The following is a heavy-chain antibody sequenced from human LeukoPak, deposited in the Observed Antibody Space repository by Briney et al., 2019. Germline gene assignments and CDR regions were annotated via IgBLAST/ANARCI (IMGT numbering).Heavy chain of an antibody. V-gene: IGHV3-15*01. CDR1: GFTFSSYW. CDR2: IKSKADGETI. D-gene: IGHD1-20*01. CDR3: STLTSRGLSDS. Sequence: GGSLRLSCAASGFTFSSYWMSWIRQAPGKGLEWVGRIKSKADGETIDYAAPVKGRFTFSRDDSKNMLYLQMNSLKSEDTAVYYCSTLTSRGLSDSWGQGTLVTVSS. J-gene: IGHJ4*02.